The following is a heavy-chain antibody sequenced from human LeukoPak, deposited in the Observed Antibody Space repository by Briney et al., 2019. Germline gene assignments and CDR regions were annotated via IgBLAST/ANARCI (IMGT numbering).Heavy chain of an antibody. CDR1: GFTFSDYY. J-gene: IGHJ5*02. Sequence: KAGGSLRLSCAASGFTFSDYYMSWIRQAPGKRLEWISYISSSSSYTNYADSVKGRFTISRDNAKNSLYLQMNSLRAEDTAVYYCARVAAVAGTGYDWFDPWGQGTLVTVSS. CDR2: ISSSSSYT. CDR3: ARVAAVAGTGYDWFDP. D-gene: IGHD6-19*01. V-gene: IGHV3-11*06.